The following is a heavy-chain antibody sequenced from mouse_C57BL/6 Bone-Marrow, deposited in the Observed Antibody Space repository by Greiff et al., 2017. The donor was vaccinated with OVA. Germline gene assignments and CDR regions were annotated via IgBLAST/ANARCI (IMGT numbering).Heavy chain of an antibody. CDR2: IYPGSGNT. CDR1: GYTFTDYY. V-gene: IGHV1-76*01. CDR3: AREDGY. J-gene: IGHJ3*02. Sequence: QVQLKESGAELVRPGASVKLSCKASGYTFTDYYINWVKQRPGQGLEWIARIYPGSGNTYYNEKFKGKATLTAEKSSSTAYMQLSSLTSEDSAVYFCAREDGYWGQGTLVTVSA.